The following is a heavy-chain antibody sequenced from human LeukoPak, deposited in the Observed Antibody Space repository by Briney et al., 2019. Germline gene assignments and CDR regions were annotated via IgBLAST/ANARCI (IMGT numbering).Heavy chain of an antibody. CDR3: ATKRGHPGYFDL. CDR2: IIPIFGTA. CDR1: GGTFSSYA. Sequence: ASVKVSCKASGGTFSSYAISWVRQAPGQGLEWMGGIIPIFGTANYAQKFQGRVTITTDESTSTAYMELSSLRSEDTAVYYCATKRGHPGYFDLWGRGTLVTVSS. V-gene: IGHV1-69*05. J-gene: IGHJ2*01.